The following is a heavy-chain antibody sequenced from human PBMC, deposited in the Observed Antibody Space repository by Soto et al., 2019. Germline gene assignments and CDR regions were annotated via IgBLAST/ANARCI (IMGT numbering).Heavy chain of an antibody. Sequence: ASVKVSCKASGYTFTSYAMHWVRQAPGQRLEWMGWINAGNGNTKYSQKFQGRVTITRDTSASTAYMELSSLRSEDTAVYYCARVAEGPYYYYGMDVWGQGTKVTVSS. J-gene: IGHJ6*02. CDR2: INAGNGNT. CDR3: ARVAEGPYYYYGMDV. V-gene: IGHV1-3*01. CDR1: GYTFTSYA.